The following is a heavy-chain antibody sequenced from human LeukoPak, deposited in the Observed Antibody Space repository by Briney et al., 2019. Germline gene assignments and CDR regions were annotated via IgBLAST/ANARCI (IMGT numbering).Heavy chain of an antibody. Sequence: ASVKVSYKASGYTFTSYDINWVRQATGQGLEWMGWMNPNSGNTGYAQKFQGRVTMTRNTSISTAYMELSSLRSEDTAVYYCARVNCGGDCYPYYYYGMDVWGQGTTVTVSS. CDR3: ARVNCGGDCYPYYYYGMDV. CDR1: GYTFTSYD. J-gene: IGHJ6*02. V-gene: IGHV1-8*01. CDR2: MNPNSGNT. D-gene: IGHD2-21*02.